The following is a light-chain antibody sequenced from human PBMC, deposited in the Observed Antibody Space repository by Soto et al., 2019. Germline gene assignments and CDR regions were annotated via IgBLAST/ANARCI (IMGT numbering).Light chain of an antibody. CDR3: LQYNNYPWT. Sequence: IQMSHSPATLSASVVYRVSITFLSSQSIGNWLAWYQQKPGKAPKLLIYKGSDLQSGVPSRFSGSGSGAEFTLTIISLQPDDVATYYCLQYNNYPWTFGQVTKV. CDR2: KGS. V-gene: IGKV1-5*03. CDR1: QSIGNW. J-gene: IGKJ1*01.